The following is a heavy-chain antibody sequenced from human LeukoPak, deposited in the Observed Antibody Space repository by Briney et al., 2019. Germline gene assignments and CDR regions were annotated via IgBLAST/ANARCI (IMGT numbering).Heavy chain of an antibody. V-gene: IGHV3-30*18. CDR2: ISYDGSNK. Sequence: PGRSLRLSCAASGFTFSSYGMHWVRQAPGKGLEWVAVISYDGSNKYYADSVKGRFTISRDNSKNTLYLQMNSLRAEDTAVYYCAKGRYFDWLPPFDYWGQGTLVTVSS. D-gene: IGHD3-9*01. CDR3: AKGRYFDWLPPFDY. CDR1: GFTFSSYG. J-gene: IGHJ4*02.